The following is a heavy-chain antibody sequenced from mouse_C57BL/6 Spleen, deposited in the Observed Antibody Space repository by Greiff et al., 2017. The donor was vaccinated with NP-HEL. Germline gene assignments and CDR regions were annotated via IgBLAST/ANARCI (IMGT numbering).Heavy chain of an antibody. CDR2: IDPSDSYT. CDR1: GYTFTSYW. D-gene: IGHD4-1*01. V-gene: IGHV1-50*01. CDR3: GRRGNWDDY. Sequence: VQLQQSGAELVKPGASVKLSCKASGYTFTSYWMQWVKQRPGQGLEWIGEIDPSDSYTNYNQKFKGKATLTVDTSSSTAYMQLSSLTSEDSAVYDCGRRGNWDDYWGQGTTLTVSS. J-gene: IGHJ2*01.